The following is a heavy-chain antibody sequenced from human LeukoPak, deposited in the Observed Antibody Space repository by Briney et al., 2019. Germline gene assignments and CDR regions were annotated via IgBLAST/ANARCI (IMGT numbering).Heavy chain of an antibody. CDR1: GGSISSSSYY. V-gene: IGHV4-39*07. CDR2: IYYSGST. Sequence: TSETLSLTCTVSGGSISSSSYYWGWIRQPPGKGLEWIGSIYYSGSTYYNPSLKSRVTISVDTSKNQFSLKLSSVTAADTAVYYCARGGRWAARTRLFDYWGQGTLVTVSS. J-gene: IGHJ4*02. D-gene: IGHD6-6*01. CDR3: ARGGRWAARTRLFDY.